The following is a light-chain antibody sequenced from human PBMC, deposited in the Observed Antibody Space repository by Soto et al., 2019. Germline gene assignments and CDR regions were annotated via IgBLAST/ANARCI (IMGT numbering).Light chain of an antibody. V-gene: IGKV3-11*01. Sequence: EIVLTQSPATLSLSPGERATLSCRASQSAGSFLAWYQQKPGQAPRLLIYDTSIRATGIPARFSGSGSGTDFTLTISSLEPEDFAVYYCQQRNSWPPTFTFGQGTKVDIK. CDR3: QQRNSWPPTFT. CDR2: DTS. CDR1: QSAGSF. J-gene: IGKJ1*01.